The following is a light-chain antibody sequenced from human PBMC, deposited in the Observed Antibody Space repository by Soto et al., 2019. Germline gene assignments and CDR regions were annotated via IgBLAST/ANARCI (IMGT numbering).Light chain of an antibody. J-gene: IGKJ1*01. CDR1: QSVSNY. CDR2: GAS. V-gene: IGKV3-20*01. Sequence: EIVLTQSPGTLSLSPGERATLSCRASQSVSNYLAWYQRKPGQAPRLLIYGASSRATGIPDRFSGSGSGTDFTLTISRLEPEDFAVYYCHQYGGSPHTFGQGTKVDIK. CDR3: HQYGGSPHT.